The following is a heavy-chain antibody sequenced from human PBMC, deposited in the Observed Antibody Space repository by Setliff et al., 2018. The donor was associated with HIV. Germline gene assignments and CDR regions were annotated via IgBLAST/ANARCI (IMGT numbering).Heavy chain of an antibody. D-gene: IGHD2-8*01. Sequence: ASVKVSCRASGYTFIDKYMHWVRQAPGKGLHWMGRIDPENDETKYSQKFQVRFTMTADRSTDTAYMELSGLRSEDTAIYYCVLYSTGASRFDYWGQGTLVTVSS. CDR2: IDPENDET. V-gene: IGHV1-69-2*01. CDR3: VLYSTGASRFDY. J-gene: IGHJ4*02. CDR1: GYTFIDKY.